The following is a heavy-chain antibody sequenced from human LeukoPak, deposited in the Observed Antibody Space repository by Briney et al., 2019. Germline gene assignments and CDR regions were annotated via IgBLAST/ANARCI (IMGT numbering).Heavy chain of an antibody. D-gene: IGHD3-10*01. J-gene: IGHJ4*02. CDR3: VRQYYYGSGSYLWAPDY. CDR2: ISSSGSSI. Sequence: GGSLRLSCTASGFTFSSYEMNWVRQAPGKGLEWVSYISSSGSSIYYADSVKGRFTISRDNAKNSLYLQMNSLRAEDTAVYHCVRQYYYGSGSYLWAPDYWGQGTLVTVSS. V-gene: IGHV3-48*03. CDR1: GFTFSSYE.